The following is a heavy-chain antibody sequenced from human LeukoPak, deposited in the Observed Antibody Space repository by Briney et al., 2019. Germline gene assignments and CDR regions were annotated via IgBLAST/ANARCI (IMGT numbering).Heavy chain of an antibody. V-gene: IGHV1-18*01. CDR3: ARVRIPYSSGWYVDY. CDR2: ISAYNGNT. D-gene: IGHD6-19*01. CDR1: GYTFTSYG. J-gene: IGHJ4*02. Sequence: ASVKVSCKASGYTFTSYGISWVRQAPGQGLEWMGWISAYNGNTNYAQKLQGRVTMTTDTSTSTAYMELRSLRSDDTAMYYCARVRIPYSSGWYVDYWGQGTLVTVSS.